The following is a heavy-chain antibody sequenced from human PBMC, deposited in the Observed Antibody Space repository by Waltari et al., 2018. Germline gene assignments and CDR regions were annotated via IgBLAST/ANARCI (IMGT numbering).Heavy chain of an antibody. CDR2: IYYSGST. Sequence: QVQLQESGPGLVKPSETLSLTCTVSGGSISSYYWSWIRQPPGKGLEWIGYIYYSGSTNYTPSRKSRVTISVDTSKNQFSLKLSSVTAADTAVYYCARAGDGSGSQGGDWFDPWGQGTLVTVSS. D-gene: IGHD3-10*01. CDR3: ARAGDGSGSQGGDWFDP. V-gene: IGHV4-59*01. J-gene: IGHJ5*02. CDR1: GGSISSYY.